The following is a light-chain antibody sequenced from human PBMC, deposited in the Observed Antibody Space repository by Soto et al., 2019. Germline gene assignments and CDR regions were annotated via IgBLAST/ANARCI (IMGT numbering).Light chain of an antibody. Sequence: AIRMTQSPSSFSASTGDRVTITCRASQGISSYLAWYQQKPGKAPKLLIYAASTLQSGVPSRFSGSGFGTDVTLTLSCLQSEDFATHYCQQYYSYPRGFGQGTKVEIK. V-gene: IGKV1-8*01. CDR1: QGISSY. CDR3: QQYYSYPRG. J-gene: IGKJ1*01. CDR2: AAS.